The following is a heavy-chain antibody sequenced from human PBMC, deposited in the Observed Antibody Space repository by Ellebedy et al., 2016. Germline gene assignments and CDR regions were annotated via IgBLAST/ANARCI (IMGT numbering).Heavy chain of an antibody. V-gene: IGHV4-34*01. CDR1: GGSFSGYY. CDR3: ARESPYSSSWYQWGSQY. J-gene: IGHJ4*02. CDR2: INHSGST. D-gene: IGHD6-13*01. Sequence: SETLSLTCAVYGGSFSGYYWSWIRQPPGKGLEWIGEINHSGSTNYNPSLKSRVTISVDTSKNQFSLKLSSVTAADTAVYYCARESPYSSSWYQWGSQYWGQGTLVTVSS.